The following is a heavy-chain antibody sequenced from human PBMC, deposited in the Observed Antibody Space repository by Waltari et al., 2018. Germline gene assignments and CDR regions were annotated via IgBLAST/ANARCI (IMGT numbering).Heavy chain of an antibody. D-gene: IGHD6-13*01. Sequence: EVQLVESGGGLVKPGGSLRLSCAASGFTFSSYSMNWVRQAPGKGLEWVSSISSSSSYIYYADSVKGRFTISRDNAKNSLYLQMNSLRAEDTAVYYCAREYIAAAGPNWFDPWGQGTLVTVSS. V-gene: IGHV3-21*01. J-gene: IGHJ5*02. CDR2: ISSSSSYI. CDR1: GFTFSSYS. CDR3: AREYIAAAGPNWFDP.